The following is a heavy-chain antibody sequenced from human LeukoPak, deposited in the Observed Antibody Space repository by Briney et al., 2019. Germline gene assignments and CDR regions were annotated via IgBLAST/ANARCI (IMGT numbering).Heavy chain of an antibody. CDR2: IIPIFGTA. CDR3: ARDVETQWPPSPSYYYYYYGMDV. Sequence: ASVKVSCKASGGTFSSYAISWVRQAPGQGLEWMGGIIPIFGTANYAQKFQGRVTITADESTSTAYMELSSLRSEDTAVYYCARDVETQWPPSPSYYYYYYGMDVWAKGPRSPSP. V-gene: IGHV1-69*13. CDR1: GGTFSSYA. J-gene: IGHJ6*02. D-gene: IGHD5-24*01.